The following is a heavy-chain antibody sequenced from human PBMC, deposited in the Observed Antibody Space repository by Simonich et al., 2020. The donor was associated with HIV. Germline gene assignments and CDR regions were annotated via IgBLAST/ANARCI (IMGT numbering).Heavy chain of an antibody. V-gene: IGHV4-34*01. CDR3: ARGRSPPRTGVLDS. CDR1: GGSFNGYY. Sequence: QVQLQQWGAGLLKPSETLSLTCAVYGGSFNGYYWSWIRQSPERGLQGIGEINHSGINTYKPSLMGRVTISVDTSKNPFSLKMRSLIAADTAVYYCARGRSPPRTGVLDSWGQGTQVIVSS. CDR2: INHSGIN. D-gene: IGHD7-27*01. J-gene: IGHJ4*02.